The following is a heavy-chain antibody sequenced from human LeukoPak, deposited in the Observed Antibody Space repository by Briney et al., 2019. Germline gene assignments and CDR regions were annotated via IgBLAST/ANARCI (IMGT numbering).Heavy chain of an antibody. CDR3: TTTTRGYSYGYYYFDY. CDR1: GFTFGDYA. V-gene: IGHV3-49*03. D-gene: IGHD5-18*01. J-gene: IGHJ4*02. CDR2: IRSKAYGGTT. Sequence: PGGSLRLSCTASGFTFGDYAMSWFRQAPGKGLEWVGFIRSKAYGGTTEYAASVKGRFTTSRDDSKSIAYLQMNSLKTEDTAVYYCTTTTRGYSYGYYYFDYWGQGTLVTVSS.